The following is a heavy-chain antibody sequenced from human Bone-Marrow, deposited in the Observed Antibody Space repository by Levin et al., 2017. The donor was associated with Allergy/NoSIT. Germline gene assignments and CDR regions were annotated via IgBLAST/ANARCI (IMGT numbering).Heavy chain of an antibody. CDR3: ARGSGTFPPALDI. CDR1: GFTFSDHY. Sequence: PGGSLRLSCVASGFTFSDHYMNWVRQAPGKGLEWVGRAKNKANSHTTEYAASVKGRFTVSRDDSENSLYLEMNSLKTDDTAVYYCARGSGTFPPALDIWGQGTMVTVSS. V-gene: IGHV3-72*01. J-gene: IGHJ3*02. CDR2: AKNKANSHTT. D-gene: IGHD1-26*01.